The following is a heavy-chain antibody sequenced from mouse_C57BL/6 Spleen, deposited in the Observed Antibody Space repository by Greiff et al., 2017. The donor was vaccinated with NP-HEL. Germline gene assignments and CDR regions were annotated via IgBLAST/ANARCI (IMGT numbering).Heavy chain of an antibody. CDR1: GFTFTDYY. CDR2: IRNKANGYTT. Sequence: EVQLVESGGGLVQPGGSLSLSCAASGFTFTDYYMSWVRQPPGKALEWLGFIRNKANGYTTEYSASVKGRFTISRDNSQSILYLQMNALRADDSATYYCARYGFYFDYWGQGTTLTVSS. CDR3: ARYGFYFDY. V-gene: IGHV7-3*01. J-gene: IGHJ2*01.